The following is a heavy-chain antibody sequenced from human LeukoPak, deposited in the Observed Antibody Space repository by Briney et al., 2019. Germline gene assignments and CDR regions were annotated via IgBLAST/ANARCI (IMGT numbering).Heavy chain of an antibody. CDR2: IKSKTDGGTT. D-gene: IGHD6-13*01. CDR1: GFTFSNAW. V-gene: IGHV3-15*01. Sequence: PGGSLRLSCAASGFTFSNAWMSWVRQAPGKGLEWVGRIKSKTDGGTTDYAAPVKGRFTISRDDSKKTLFLQMNSLKTEDTAVYYCTTEETSSRYSSTWYALWGQGTLVTVSS. CDR3: TTEETSSRYSSTWYAL. J-gene: IGHJ4*02.